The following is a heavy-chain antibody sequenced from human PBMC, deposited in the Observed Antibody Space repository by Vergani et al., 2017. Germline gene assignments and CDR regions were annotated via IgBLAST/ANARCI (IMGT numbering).Heavy chain of an antibody. CDR3: AKDMYPVPATTIFDY. V-gene: IGHV3-9*01. Sequence: EVQLVESGGGLVQPGRSLRLSCAASGFTFDDYAMHLVLQAPGKGLEWVSGISWNSGSIGYADSVKGRFTISRDNAKNSLYLQMNSLRAEDTALYYCAKDMYPVPATTIFDYWGQGTLVTVSS. D-gene: IGHD2-2*01. CDR1: GFTFDDYA. J-gene: IGHJ4*02. CDR2: ISWNSGSI.